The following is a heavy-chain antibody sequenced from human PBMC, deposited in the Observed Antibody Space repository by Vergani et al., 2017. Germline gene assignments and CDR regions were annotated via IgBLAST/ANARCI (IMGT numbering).Heavy chain of an antibody. CDR1: GGTFSSYA. D-gene: IGHD3-3*01. J-gene: IGHJ4*02. Sequence: QVQLVQSGAEVKKPGSSVKVSCKASGGTFSSYAISWVRQAPGQGLEWMGGIIPIFGTANYAQKFQGRVTITADESTSTAYMELSSLRSEDTAVYYCARASSDYDFWSGYYTHLGYWGQGTLVTVSS. CDR3: ARASSDYDFWSGYYTHLGY. V-gene: IGHV1-69*12. CDR2: IIPIFGTA.